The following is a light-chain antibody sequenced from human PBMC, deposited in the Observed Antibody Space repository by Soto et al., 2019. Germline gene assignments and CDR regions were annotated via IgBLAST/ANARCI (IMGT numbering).Light chain of an antibody. V-gene: IGLV3-21*04. Sequence: SYVLTQAPSVSVAPGKTATITCGGNNIGSKSVHWYQQKPGQAPVLVIYYDSDRPSGILERFSGSNSGSTATLTISRVEAGDEADYYCQVWDIGSGVAFGGGTKLTVL. J-gene: IGLJ2*01. CDR2: YDS. CDR3: QVWDIGSGVA. CDR1: NIGSKS.